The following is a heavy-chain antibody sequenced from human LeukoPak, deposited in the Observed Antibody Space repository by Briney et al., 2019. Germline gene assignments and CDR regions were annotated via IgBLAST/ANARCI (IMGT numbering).Heavy chain of an antibody. CDR3: ARESMTSRAFDM. Sequence: GGSLRLSCAASGFTFSRYWMHWVRQAPGKGLVWVSRINTDGRSTTYADSVKGRFTISRDNAENTLYLQMNSLRAEDTAVYYCARESMTSRAFDMWGQGTMVTVSS. CDR1: GFTFSRYW. V-gene: IGHV3-74*01. CDR2: INTDGRST. J-gene: IGHJ3*02.